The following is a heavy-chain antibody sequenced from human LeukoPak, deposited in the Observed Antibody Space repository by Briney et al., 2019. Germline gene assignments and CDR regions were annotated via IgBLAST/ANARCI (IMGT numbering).Heavy chain of an antibody. CDR3: ARVVTDYYYYYYMDV. CDR1: GFTFSDYY. V-gene: IGHV3-11*01. D-gene: IGHD4-23*01. Sequence: GGSLRLSCAASGFTFSDYYMSWIRQAPGKGLEWVSYISSSGSTIYYADSVKGRFTISRDNAKNSLYLQMNSLRAEDTAVYYCARVVTDYYYYYYMDVWGKGTTVNVSS. J-gene: IGHJ6*03. CDR2: ISSSGSTI.